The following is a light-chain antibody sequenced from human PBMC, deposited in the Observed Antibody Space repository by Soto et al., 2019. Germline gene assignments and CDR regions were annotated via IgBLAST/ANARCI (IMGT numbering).Light chain of an antibody. V-gene: IGKV1-39*01. CDR2: AAS. CDR3: QQTYRMPWT. J-gene: IGKJ1*01. Sequence: DIQMTQSPSSLSASLGDRVTITCRASQSISTYLHWYQQKPGKAPKLLIYAASSVQGGVPSRFTGSGSGTDFALTISSLQPEDFATYSCQQTYRMPWTFGQGTKVEIK. CDR1: QSISTY.